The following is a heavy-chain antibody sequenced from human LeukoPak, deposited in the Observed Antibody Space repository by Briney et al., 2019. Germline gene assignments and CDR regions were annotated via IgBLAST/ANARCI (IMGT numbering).Heavy chain of an antibody. Sequence: PSETLSLTCTVSGGSISSSSYYWGWIRQPPGKGLEWIGSIYYSGSTYYNPSLKSRVTISVDTSKNQFSLKLSSVTAADTAVYYCAGDQLDIVVVPAAGDYYYMDVWGKGTTVTVSS. CDR3: AGDQLDIVVVPAAGDYYYMDV. CDR2: IYYSGST. D-gene: IGHD2-2*03. CDR1: GGSISSSSYY. J-gene: IGHJ6*03. V-gene: IGHV4-39*07.